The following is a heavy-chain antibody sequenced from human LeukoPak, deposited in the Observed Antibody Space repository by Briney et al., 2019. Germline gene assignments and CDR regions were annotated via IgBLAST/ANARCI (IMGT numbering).Heavy chain of an antibody. CDR1: GFTFSSYS. D-gene: IGHD4-11*01. J-gene: IGHJ4*02. CDR2: VSSSGTSM. CDR3: ARDGYSDYAVDS. Sequence: GGSLRLSCAASGFTFSSYSINWVRQAPGKGLEWVSYVSSSGTSMYYADSVKGRFTISRDNAKKSLYLHMSSLREEDTAIYYCARDGYSDYAVDSWGQGTLVTVSS. V-gene: IGHV3-48*02.